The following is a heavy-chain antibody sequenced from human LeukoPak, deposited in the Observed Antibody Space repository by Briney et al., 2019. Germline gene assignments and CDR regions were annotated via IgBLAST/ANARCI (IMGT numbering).Heavy chain of an antibody. V-gene: IGHV3-33*06. CDR1: GFPFSSYG. CDR3: AKTSDWYGAFDI. CDR2: IWYDGSNK. D-gene: IGHD6-19*01. J-gene: IGHJ3*02. Sequence: GGSLRLSCAASGFPFSSYGMHWVRQAPGKGLEWVAVIWYDGSNKYYADSVKDRFTISRDNSKNTLYLQMNSLRVEDTAVYYCAKTSDWYGAFDIWGQGTMITVSS.